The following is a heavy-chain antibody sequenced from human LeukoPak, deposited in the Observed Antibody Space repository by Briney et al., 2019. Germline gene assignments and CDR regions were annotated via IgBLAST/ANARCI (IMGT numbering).Heavy chain of an antibody. J-gene: IGHJ4*02. D-gene: IGHD6-19*01. CDR1: GFTFSNYA. Sequence: GRSLRLSCAASGFTFSNYAMHWVRQAPGKGLEWVAVISYDGSNKYYADSVKGRFTISRDNSKNTLYLQMNSLRAEDTAVYYCAKEQQWLAYYFDYWGQGTLVTVSS. CDR3: AKEQQWLAYYFDY. CDR2: ISYDGSNK. V-gene: IGHV3-30*04.